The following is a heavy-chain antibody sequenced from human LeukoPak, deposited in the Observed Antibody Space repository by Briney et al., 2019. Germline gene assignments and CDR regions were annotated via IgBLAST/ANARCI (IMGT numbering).Heavy chain of an antibody. CDR2: ISSSGCTI. V-gene: IGHV3-11*01. D-gene: IGHD3-10*01. CDR1: GFTFSDYY. J-gene: IGHJ6*02. CDR3: ARVRLWFGELNYYYYGMDV. Sequence: GGSLRLSCAASGFTFSDYYMSWIRQAPGKGLEWVSYISSSGCTIYYADSVKGRFTISRDNAKNSLYLQMNSLRAEDTAVYYCARVRLWFGELNYYYYGMDVWGQGTTVTVSS.